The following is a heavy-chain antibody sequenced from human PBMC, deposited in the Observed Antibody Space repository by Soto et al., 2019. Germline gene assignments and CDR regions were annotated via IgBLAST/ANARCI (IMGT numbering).Heavy chain of an antibody. CDR3: ARRGLPYCSSTSCSYYFDY. J-gene: IGHJ4*02. V-gene: IGHV5-51*01. CDR2: IYPGDSDT. Sequence: PGESLKISCKGSGYSLTSYWIGWVRQMPGKGLERMGIIYPGDSDTRYSPSFQGQVTISADKSISTAYLQWSSLKASDTAMYYCARRGLPYCSSTSCSYYFDYWGQGTLVTVSS. CDR1: GYSLTSYW. D-gene: IGHD2-2*01.